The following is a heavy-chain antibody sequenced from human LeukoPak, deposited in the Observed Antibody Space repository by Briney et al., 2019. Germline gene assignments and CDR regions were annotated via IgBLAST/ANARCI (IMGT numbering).Heavy chain of an antibody. CDR2: IYYSGST. Sequence: SQTLPLTRTVSGGSISSGGYYWSWIRQHPGKGLEWIGYIYYSGSTYYNPSLKSRVTISVDTSKNQFSLKLSSVTAADTAVYYCARAPRYCSSTSCYGKNFDYWGQGTLVTVSS. CDR1: GGSISSGGYY. D-gene: IGHD2-2*01. CDR3: ARAPRYCSSTSCYGKNFDY. V-gene: IGHV4-31*03. J-gene: IGHJ4*02.